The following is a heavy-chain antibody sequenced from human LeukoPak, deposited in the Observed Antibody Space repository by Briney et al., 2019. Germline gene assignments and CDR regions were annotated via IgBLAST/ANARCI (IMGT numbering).Heavy chain of an antibody. CDR1: GFTFRSYT. V-gene: IGHV3-21*04. CDR2: ISTSSSYM. CDR3: ARDAAMVLSPYFDY. D-gene: IGHD3-10*01. J-gene: IGHJ4*02. Sequence: GESLRLSCAASGFTFRSYTMSWVRQAPGQGLEWVSSISTSSSYMYYGESVKGRFTISRDNAKNSLYLQMNSLRAEDTAVYYCARDAAMVLSPYFDYWGQGTLVTVSS.